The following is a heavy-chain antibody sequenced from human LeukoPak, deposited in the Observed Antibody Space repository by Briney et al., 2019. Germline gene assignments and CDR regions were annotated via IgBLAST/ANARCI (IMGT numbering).Heavy chain of an antibody. Sequence: SGTLSLTCTVSGGSISSYYWSWIRQPPGKGLEWIGYIYYSGSTNYNPSLKSRVTISVDTSKNQFSLKLSSVTAADTAVYYCARCLRYYDSSGYFHRAFDIWGQGTMVTVSS. V-gene: IGHV4-59*01. CDR3: ARCLRYYDSSGYFHRAFDI. D-gene: IGHD3-22*01. J-gene: IGHJ3*02. CDR1: GGSISSYY. CDR2: IYYSGST.